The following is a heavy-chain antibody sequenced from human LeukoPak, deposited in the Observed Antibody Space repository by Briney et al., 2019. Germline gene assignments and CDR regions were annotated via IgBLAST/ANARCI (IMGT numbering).Heavy chain of an antibody. CDR3: AKGGHGTSHY. Sequence: HTGGSPRLSCAASGFTFDDYAMHWVRQAPGKGLEWVSGISWNSGSIGYADSVKGRFTISRDNAKNSLYLQMNSLRAEDTAVYYCAKGGHGTSHYWGQGTLVTVSS. V-gene: IGHV3-9*01. D-gene: IGHD2-2*01. CDR2: ISWNSGSI. CDR1: GFTFDDYA. J-gene: IGHJ4*02.